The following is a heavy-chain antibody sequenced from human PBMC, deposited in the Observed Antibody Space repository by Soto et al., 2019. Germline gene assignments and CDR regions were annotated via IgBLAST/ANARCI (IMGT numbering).Heavy chain of an antibody. Sequence: ASVKVSCKASGDGFSNYGFSWVRQAPGQGLEWMGWISAYDGQTNYTKKFQGRVTMTTDTSSSTAYMELRSLRSDDTAVSYCARVWYYDSSGYYAFDYWGLGTLVTVSS. CDR2: ISAYDGQT. CDR3: ARVWYYDSSGYYAFDY. V-gene: IGHV1-18*01. CDR1: GDGFSNYG. D-gene: IGHD3-22*01. J-gene: IGHJ4*02.